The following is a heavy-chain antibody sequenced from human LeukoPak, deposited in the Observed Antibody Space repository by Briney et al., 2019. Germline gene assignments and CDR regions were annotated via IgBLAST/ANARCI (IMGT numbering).Heavy chain of an antibody. CDR2: IHYSGST. Sequence: TSETLSLTCTVSGGSISSYYWTWIRQPPGKGLEWIGYIHYSGSTNYNPSLKNRVTISVDKSKNQFSLKLSSVTAADTAVYYCARLVLGATAYFDCWGQGTLVTVSS. D-gene: IGHD1-26*01. J-gene: IGHJ4*02. V-gene: IGHV4-59*08. CDR3: ARLVLGATAYFDC. CDR1: GGSISSYY.